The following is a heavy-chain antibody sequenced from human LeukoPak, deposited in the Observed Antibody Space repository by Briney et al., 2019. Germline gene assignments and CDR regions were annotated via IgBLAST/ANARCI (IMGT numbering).Heavy chain of an antibody. CDR2: FTSRSRSI. V-gene: IGHV3-21*06. J-gene: IGHJ4*02. CDR1: GFTFSSYS. Sequence: GGSLRLSCVASGFTFSSYSMTWVRQAPGKGLEWLSSFTSRSRSIYYADSVKGRFTISRDNAKNLLYLQMNSLRAEDTAIYYCARDNKECGGKDYWGQGTLVTVSS. CDR3: ARDNKECGGKDY. D-gene: IGHD4-23*01.